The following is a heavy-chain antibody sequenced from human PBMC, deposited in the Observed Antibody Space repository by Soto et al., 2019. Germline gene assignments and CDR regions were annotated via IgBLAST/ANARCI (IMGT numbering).Heavy chain of an antibody. CDR3: ARLAYSNFLGGLDS. CDR2: ISSTSTYT. CDR1: GFTFSDYY. J-gene: IGHJ5*01. Sequence: GGSLRLSCAVSGFTFSDYYMGWVRQAPGKGLEWISYISSTSTYTNYADSVKGRFTISRDNFKNTVDLQMNSLRVEDTAVYYCARLAYSNFLGGLDSWGQGTLVTVSS. D-gene: IGHD1-26*01. V-gene: IGHV3-11*06.